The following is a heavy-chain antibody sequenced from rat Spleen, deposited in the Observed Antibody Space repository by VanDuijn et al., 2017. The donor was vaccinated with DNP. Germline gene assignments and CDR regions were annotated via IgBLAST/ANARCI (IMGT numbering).Heavy chain of an antibody. CDR3: ARPQSSGIWFAY. Sequence: EVQLVESGGGLVQPGRSLKLSCAASGFTFSDYYMAWVRQAPKKGLEWVASISYEGSSTYYGDSVKGRFTISRDNAKSTLYLQMNSLRSEDTATYYCARPQSSGIWFAYWGQGTLVTVSS. CDR1: GFTFSDYY. J-gene: IGHJ3*01. CDR2: ISYEGSST. D-gene: IGHD4-3*01. V-gene: IGHV5-22*01.